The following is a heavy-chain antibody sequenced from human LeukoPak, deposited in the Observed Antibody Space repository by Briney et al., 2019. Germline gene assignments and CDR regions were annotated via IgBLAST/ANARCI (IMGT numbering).Heavy chain of an antibody. V-gene: IGHV3-30*02. CDR3: ARGAAVALEL. J-gene: IGHJ4*02. D-gene: IGHD6-19*01. CDR2: IRFDGTTE. Sequence: PGGSLTLSCGASGFTLTDYNMHWVRQAPGQGLEYIAFIRFDGTTEYYTDSVKGRFTMSRDKSKNTLSLQMNSLRGGDTAVYYCARGAAVALELWGQRTLVTVSS. CDR1: GFTLTDYN.